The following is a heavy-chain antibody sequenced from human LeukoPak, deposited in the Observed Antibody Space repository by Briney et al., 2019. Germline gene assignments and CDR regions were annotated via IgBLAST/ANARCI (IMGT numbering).Heavy chain of an antibody. CDR1: GFTFSSYA. D-gene: IGHD3-16*01. Sequence: AGGSLRLSCAASGFTFSSYAMSWVRQAPGKGLEWVSAVSGSGGSTYYADSVKGRFTISRDNSKNTLYLQMNSLRAEDTAVYYCASPGGEAGSVDYWGQGTLVTVSS. J-gene: IGHJ4*02. V-gene: IGHV3-23*01. CDR2: VSGSGGST. CDR3: ASPGGEAGSVDY.